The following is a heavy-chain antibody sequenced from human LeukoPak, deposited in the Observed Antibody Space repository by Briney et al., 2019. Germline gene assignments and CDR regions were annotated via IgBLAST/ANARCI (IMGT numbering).Heavy chain of an antibody. Sequence: SETLSLTCTVSGGSISTYYWNWVRQSPGKGLEWIGEIYPNGTPNYNPSLKSRVTISADTFKNHFSLKMTSVTAADTAVYYCATAPILRGEGGEHYKFGMDVWGQGTTVIVPS. J-gene: IGHJ6*02. D-gene: IGHD2-2*02. CDR1: GGSISTYY. CDR3: ATAPILRGEGGEHYKFGMDV. V-gene: IGHV4-34*01. CDR2: IYPNGTP.